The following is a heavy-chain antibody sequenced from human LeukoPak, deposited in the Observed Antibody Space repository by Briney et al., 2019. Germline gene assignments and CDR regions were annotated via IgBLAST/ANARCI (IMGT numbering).Heavy chain of an antibody. CDR2: INPNSGGT. CDR3: ARGRELPRPPYYYYMDV. V-gene: IGHV1-2*02. J-gene: IGHJ6*03. Sequence: ASVKVSCKASGYTFTGYYMHWVRQAPGQGLEWMGWINPNSGGTNYAQKFQGRVTMTRDTSISTAYMGLSRLRSDDTAVYYCARGRELPRPPYYYYMDVWGKGTTVTVSS. CDR1: GYTFTGYY. D-gene: IGHD1-7*01.